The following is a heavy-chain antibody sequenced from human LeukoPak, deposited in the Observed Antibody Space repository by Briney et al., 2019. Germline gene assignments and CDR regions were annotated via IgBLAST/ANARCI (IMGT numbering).Heavy chain of an antibody. CDR3: ARLGARSGSYDY. J-gene: IGHJ4*02. CDR2: VNWNSGTI. V-gene: IGHV3-9*01. D-gene: IGHD3-10*01. CDR1: GFTFDNYA. Sequence: GGSLRLSCAASGFTFDNYAMHWVRQVPGKGLEWVSGVNWNSGTIVYADSVKGRFTISRDNAKNSLSLQMDSLRVEDTAVYYCARLGARSGSYDYWGQGTLVTVSS.